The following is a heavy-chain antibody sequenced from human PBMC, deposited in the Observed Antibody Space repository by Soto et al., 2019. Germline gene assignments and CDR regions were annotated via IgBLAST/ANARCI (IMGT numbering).Heavy chain of an antibody. Sequence: PGGSLRLSCAASGFTFSSHGMHWVRQAPGKGLEWVTLIWYDGSNKYYVDSVKGRFTISRDNSKNTLYLQMDSLRAEDTAVYFCARSRSGHIYYFDYWGQGTLVTVSS. CDR3: ARSRSGHIYYFDY. CDR1: GFTFSSHG. CDR2: IWYDGSNK. J-gene: IGHJ4*02. V-gene: IGHV3-33*01. D-gene: IGHD2-15*01.